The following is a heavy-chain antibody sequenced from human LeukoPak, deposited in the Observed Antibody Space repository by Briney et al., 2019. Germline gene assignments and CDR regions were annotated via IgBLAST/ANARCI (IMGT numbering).Heavy chain of an antibody. Sequence: GGSLRLSCAASGFTFSSYTMNWVHQAPGKGLGWVSSISSSSYIYYADSVKGRFTISRDNAKNSLYLQMNSLRAEDTAVYYCARDRGIVVVPAAANDAFDIWGQGTMVTVSS. D-gene: IGHD2-2*01. V-gene: IGHV3-21*01. CDR2: ISSSSYI. CDR3: ARDRGIVVVPAAANDAFDI. J-gene: IGHJ3*02. CDR1: GFTFSSYT.